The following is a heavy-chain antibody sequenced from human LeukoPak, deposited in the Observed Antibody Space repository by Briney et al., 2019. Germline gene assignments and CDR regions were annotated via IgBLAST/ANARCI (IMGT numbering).Heavy chain of an antibody. J-gene: IGHJ3*02. CDR2: IYYSGST. CDR3: ARDSGGMTTVTLDAFDI. D-gene: IGHD4-17*01. Sequence: SETLSLTCTVSGGSISSGDYYWSWIRQPPGKGLEWIGYIYYSGSTYYNPSLKSRVTISVDTSKNRFSLKLSSVTAADTAVYYCARDSGGMTTVTLDAFDIWGQGTMVTVSS. CDR1: GGSISSGDYY. V-gene: IGHV4-30-4*01.